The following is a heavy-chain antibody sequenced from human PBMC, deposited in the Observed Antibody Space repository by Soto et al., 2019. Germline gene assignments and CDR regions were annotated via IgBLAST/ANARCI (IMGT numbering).Heavy chain of an antibody. Sequence: EVQLLESGGGLVQPGGSLRLSCAASGFTFSNYAMSWVRQAPGKGLEWVSAISGSGGSTYYADCVKGRFTISRDNSKNTLYLQMNSLRAEDTAVYYCAKDRNDFWSGLDYWGQGTLVTVSS. CDR3: AKDRNDFWSGLDY. J-gene: IGHJ4*02. CDR2: ISGSGGST. D-gene: IGHD3-3*01. V-gene: IGHV3-23*01. CDR1: GFTFSNYA.